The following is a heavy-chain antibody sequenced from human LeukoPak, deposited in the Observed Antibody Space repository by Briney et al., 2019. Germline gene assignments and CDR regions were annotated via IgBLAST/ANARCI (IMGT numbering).Heavy chain of an antibody. CDR2: IYPGDSET. CDR3: ASSPTSGYFDY. D-gene: IGHD3-10*01. J-gene: IGHJ4*02. CDR1: GYSFTSHW. Sequence: GESLKISCKGSGYSFTSHWIGWVRQMPGKGLELMGIIYPGDSETRYSPSFQGQVTISADKSISTAYLQWSSLKASDTGMYYCASSPTSGYFDYWGQGTLVTVSS. V-gene: IGHV5-51*01.